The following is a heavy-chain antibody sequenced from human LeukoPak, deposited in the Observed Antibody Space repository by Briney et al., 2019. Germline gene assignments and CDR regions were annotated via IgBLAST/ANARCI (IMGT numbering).Heavy chain of an antibody. J-gene: IGHJ6*03. D-gene: IGHD4-17*01. CDR3: ARANPYGDYYYYYMDV. V-gene: IGHV4-34*01. Sequence: SETLSLTCAVYGGSFSGYYWSWIRQPPGKGLEWIGEINHSGSTNYNPSLKSRVTISVDTSKNQFSLKLSSVTAAGTAVYYCARANPYGDYYYYYMDVWGKGTTVTVSS. CDR2: INHSGST. CDR1: GGSFSGYY.